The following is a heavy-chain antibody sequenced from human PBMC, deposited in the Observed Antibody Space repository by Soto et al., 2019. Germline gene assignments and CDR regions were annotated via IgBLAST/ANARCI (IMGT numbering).Heavy chain of an antibody. V-gene: IGHV3-33*06. J-gene: IGHJ3*01. Sequence: QVQLVESGGGVVQPGGCLRLSCSASGFTFSTYGMHWVRQAPGKGLEWVTVIWSNGINQYYADSVKGRFTVSRDNSKNTLYLQLNSLSVEYTAVYYCVKERGPFGAFDVWGQGSMVTVSS. CDR2: IWSNGINQ. CDR3: VKERGPFGAFDV. CDR1: GFTFSTYG. D-gene: IGHD3-16*01.